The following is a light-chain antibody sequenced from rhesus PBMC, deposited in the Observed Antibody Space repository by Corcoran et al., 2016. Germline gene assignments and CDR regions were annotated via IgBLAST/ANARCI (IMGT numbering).Light chain of an antibody. J-gene: IGKJ2*01. CDR2: EAS. CDR3: QHSCSTPCI. V-gene: IGKV1-22*01. Sequence: DIQMTQSPSSLSAFLGDRATLTCRASQGFTNDLAWYQQKPGETPKLLFYEASNWQSGIPFRFRGSGSGTVFTLTLNRLQSEDFATYDCQHSCSTPCIFGQGTKVEIK. CDR1: QGFTND.